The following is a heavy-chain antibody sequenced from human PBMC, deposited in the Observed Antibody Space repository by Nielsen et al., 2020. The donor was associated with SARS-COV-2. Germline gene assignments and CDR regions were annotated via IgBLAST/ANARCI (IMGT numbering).Heavy chain of an antibody. D-gene: IGHD6-13*01. CDR2: IWYDGSNK. CDR1: GFTFSSYG. V-gene: IGHV3-33*08. J-gene: IGHJ6*02. Sequence: GSLRLSCAASGFTFSSYGMHWVRQAPGKGLEWVAVIWYDGSNKYYADSVKGRFTISRDNSKNTLYLQMNSLRAEDTAVYYCAREGSSSWYVSYYYGMDVWGQGTTVTVSS. CDR3: AREGSSSWYVSYYYGMDV.